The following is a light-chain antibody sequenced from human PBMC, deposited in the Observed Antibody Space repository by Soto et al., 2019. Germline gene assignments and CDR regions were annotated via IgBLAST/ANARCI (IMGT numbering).Light chain of an antibody. J-gene: IGLJ1*01. V-gene: IGLV1-40*01. CDR1: SSNIGAGYD. CDR3: SSYRITTVV. Sequence: QSVLTQPPSVSGAPGQRVTISCTGSSSNIGAGYDVHWYQQLPGTAPKLLIYGNTNRPSGVPDRFSGSRSGTSASLAITGLQAEDEAHYYCSSYRITTVVFGSGTKLTVL. CDR2: GNT.